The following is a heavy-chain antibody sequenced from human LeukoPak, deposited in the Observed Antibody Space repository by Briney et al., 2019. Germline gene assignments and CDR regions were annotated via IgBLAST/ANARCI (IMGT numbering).Heavy chain of an antibody. Sequence: PGGSLRLSCAASGSTFRSSEMNWVRQAPGKGLEWVAFITSSGSTIYYADSVKGQFNISRDHSKNTLYLQMNSLAGEDPAVSCIAKSVHWYQLNAFDPSGEGTLVTVSS. V-gene: IGHV3-48*03. D-gene: IGHD2-2*01. CDR1: GSTFRSSE. CDR2: ITSSGSTI. CDR3: AKSVHWYQLNAFDP. J-gene: IGHJ5*02.